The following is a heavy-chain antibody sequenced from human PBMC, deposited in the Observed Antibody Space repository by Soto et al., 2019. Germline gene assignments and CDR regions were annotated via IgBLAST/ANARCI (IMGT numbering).Heavy chain of an antibody. V-gene: IGHV3-30*03. CDR3: ASDIVVVVAATAQGAHDAFDI. D-gene: IGHD2-15*01. CDR1: GFTFSSYG. Sequence: PGGSLRLSCAASGFTFSSYGTHWVRQAPGKGLEWVAVISYDGSNKYYADSVKGRFTISRDNSKNTLYLQMNSLRAEDTAVYYCASDIVVVVAATAQGAHDAFDIWGQGTMVTVSS. J-gene: IGHJ3*02. CDR2: ISYDGSNK.